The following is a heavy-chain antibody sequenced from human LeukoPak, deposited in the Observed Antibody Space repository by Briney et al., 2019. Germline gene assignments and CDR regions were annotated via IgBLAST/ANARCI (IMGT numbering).Heavy chain of an antibody. CDR2: IIPIFGTA. J-gene: IGHJ6*02. CDR3: AKPYNWNKKDYYGMDV. V-gene: IGHV1-69*13. Sequence: SVKVSCKASGGTFSSYAISWVRQAPGQGLEWMGGIIPIFGTANYAQKFQGRVTITADESTSTAYMELSSLRSEDTAVYYCAKPYNWNKKDYYGMDVWGQGTTVTVSS. D-gene: IGHD1/OR15-1a*01. CDR1: GGTFSSYA.